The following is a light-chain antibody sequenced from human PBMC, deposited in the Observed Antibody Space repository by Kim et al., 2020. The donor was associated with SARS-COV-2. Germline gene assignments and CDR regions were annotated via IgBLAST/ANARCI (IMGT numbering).Light chain of an antibody. J-gene: IGKJ5*01. CDR3: QQYNNLQAIT. Sequence: SVADSVTITCQASQDIRKFLNSYQHKPGKAPELLISDASTLRTGVPSRFSGSASGTHFTFTISNLQPEDIATYYCQQYNNLQAITFGQGTRLEIK. CDR2: DAS. CDR1: QDIRKF. V-gene: IGKV1-33*01.